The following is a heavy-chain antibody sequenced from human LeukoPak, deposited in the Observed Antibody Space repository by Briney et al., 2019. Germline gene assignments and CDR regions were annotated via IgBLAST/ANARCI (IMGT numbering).Heavy chain of an antibody. D-gene: IGHD5-18*01. Sequence: SETLSLTCTVSGYSISSGYYWGWIRQPPGKGLEWIGSIYHSGSTYYNPSLKSRVTISVDKSKNQFSLKLSSVTAADTAVYYCARATAMVKRGLGYWGQGTLVTVSS. CDR2: IYHSGST. CDR1: GYSISSGYY. CDR3: ARATAMVKRGLGY. J-gene: IGHJ4*02. V-gene: IGHV4-38-2*02.